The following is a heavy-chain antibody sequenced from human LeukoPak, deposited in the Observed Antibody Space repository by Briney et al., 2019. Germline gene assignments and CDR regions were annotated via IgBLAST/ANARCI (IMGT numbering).Heavy chain of an antibody. CDR3: ARDQDSSGSVDY. Sequence: ASVKVSCKASGYTFTGYYMHGVRQAPGQRLEWMGWINPNSGGTNYAQKFQGRVTMTRDTSISTAYMELSRLRSDDTAVYYCARDQDSSGSVDYWGQGTLVTVSS. CDR2: INPNSGGT. CDR1: GYTFTGYY. J-gene: IGHJ4*02. V-gene: IGHV1-2*02. D-gene: IGHD6-19*01.